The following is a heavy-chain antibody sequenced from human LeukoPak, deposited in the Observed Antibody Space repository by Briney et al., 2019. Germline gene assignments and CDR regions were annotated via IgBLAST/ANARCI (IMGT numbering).Heavy chain of an antibody. D-gene: IGHD3-10*01. Sequence: PSETLSLTCAVSGYSISSGYYWGWIRQPPGKGLEWIGSIYHSGSTYYNPSLKSQVTISVDTSKNQFSLKLSSVTAADTAVYYCARVKVLWFGASAFDIWGQGTMVTVSS. CDR3: ARVKVLWFGASAFDI. J-gene: IGHJ3*02. CDR2: IYHSGST. CDR1: GYSISSGYY. V-gene: IGHV4-38-2*01.